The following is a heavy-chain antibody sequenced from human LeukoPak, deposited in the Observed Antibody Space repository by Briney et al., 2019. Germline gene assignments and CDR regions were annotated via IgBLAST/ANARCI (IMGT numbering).Heavy chain of an antibody. J-gene: IGHJ4*02. V-gene: IGHV3-9*01. CDR3: AKDMRVLPAAISLDY. Sequence: GRSLRLSCAASGFTFDDYAMHWVRQAPGKGLEWVSGISWNSGSIGYADSVKGRFTISRDNAKNSLYLQMNSLRAEDTALYYCAKDMRVLPAAISLDYWRQGTLVTVSP. D-gene: IGHD2-2*01. CDR1: GFTFDDYA. CDR2: ISWNSGSI.